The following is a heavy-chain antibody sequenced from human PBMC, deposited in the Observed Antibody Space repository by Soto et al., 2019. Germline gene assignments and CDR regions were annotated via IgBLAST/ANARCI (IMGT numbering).Heavy chain of an antibody. CDR2: INLSGST. CDR1: GGSFSGYY. Sequence: SETLSLTCAVYGGSFSGYYWSWIRQPPGKGLEWIGEINLSGSTNYNPSLKSRVTISVDTSKNQFSLKLSSVTAADTAVYYCARGTAGIVVVPAAMPPPVLNGHWFDPWGQGTLVTVSS. J-gene: IGHJ5*02. CDR3: ARGTAGIVVVPAAMPPPVLNGHWFDP. D-gene: IGHD2-2*01. V-gene: IGHV4-34*01.